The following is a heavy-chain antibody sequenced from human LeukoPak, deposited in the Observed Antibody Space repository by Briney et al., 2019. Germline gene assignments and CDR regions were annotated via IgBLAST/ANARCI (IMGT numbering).Heavy chain of an antibody. CDR1: GFTFSSYS. D-gene: IGHD3-16*01. CDR3: AKGQGGYYDYVWGSYNFDY. CDR2: ISSSSSYI. J-gene: IGHJ4*02. Sequence: PGGSLRLSCAASGFTFSSYSMNWVRQAPGKGLEWVSCISSSSSYIYYADSVKGRFTISRDNAKNTLYLQMNSLRAEDTAVYYCAKGQGGYYDYVWGSYNFDYWGQGTLVTVSS. V-gene: IGHV3-21*04.